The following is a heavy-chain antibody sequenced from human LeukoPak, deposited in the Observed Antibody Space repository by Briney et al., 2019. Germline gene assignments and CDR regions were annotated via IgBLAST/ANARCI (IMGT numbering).Heavy chain of an antibody. Sequence: SETLSLTCTVSGGSISSYYWSWIRQPPGKGLEWIGYIYYSGSTNYNPSLKSRVTISVDTSKNQFSLKLSSVTAADTAVYYCARHDRIAAAGIDYWGQGTLVTVSS. CDR1: GGSISSYY. CDR2: IYYSGST. CDR3: ARHDRIAAAGIDY. V-gene: IGHV4-59*08. D-gene: IGHD6-13*01. J-gene: IGHJ4*02.